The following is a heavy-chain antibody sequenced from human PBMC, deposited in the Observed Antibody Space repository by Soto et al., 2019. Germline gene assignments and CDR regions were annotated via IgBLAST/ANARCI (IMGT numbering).Heavy chain of an antibody. CDR2: ISAYNGNT. J-gene: IGHJ3*02. CDR3: ARTRVVVIRSAFDI. D-gene: IGHD3-22*01. V-gene: IGHV1-18*01. CDR1: GYTFTSYG. Sequence: GASVKVSCKTSGYTFTSYGISWVRQAPGQGLEWMGWISAYNGNTNYAQKLQGRVTMTTDTSTSTAYMELRSLRSDDTAVYYCARTRVVVIRSAFDIWGQGTLVTVSS.